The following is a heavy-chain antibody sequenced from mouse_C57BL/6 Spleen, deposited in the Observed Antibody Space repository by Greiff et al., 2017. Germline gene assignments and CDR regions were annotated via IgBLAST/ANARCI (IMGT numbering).Heavy chain of an antibody. J-gene: IGHJ1*03. CDR2: IYPGDGDT. CDR3: ARSAPNYYGSSDEYFDV. D-gene: IGHD1-1*01. V-gene: IGHV1-82*01. CDR1: GYAFSSSW. Sequence: LQESGPELVKPGASVKISCKASGYAFSSSWMNWVKQRPGKGLEWIGRIYPGDGDTNYNGKFKGKATLTADKSSSTAYMQLSSLTSEDSAVYFCARSAPNYYGSSDEYFDVWGTGTTVTVSS.